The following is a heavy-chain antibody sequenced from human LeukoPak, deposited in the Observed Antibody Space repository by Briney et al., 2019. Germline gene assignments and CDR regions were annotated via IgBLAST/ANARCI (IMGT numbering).Heavy chain of an antibody. CDR2: MNPNSGNT. V-gene: IGHV1-8*01. J-gene: IGHJ4*02. CDR3: ARGLARTSMVTRGGVRFDY. CDR1: GYTFTSYD. D-gene: IGHD5-18*01. Sequence: ASMKVSCKASGYTFTSYDINWVRQATGQGLEWMGWMNPNSGNTGYAQKFQGRVTMTRNTSISTANMELSSLRSEDTAVYYCARGLARTSMVTRGGVRFDYWGQGTLVTVSS.